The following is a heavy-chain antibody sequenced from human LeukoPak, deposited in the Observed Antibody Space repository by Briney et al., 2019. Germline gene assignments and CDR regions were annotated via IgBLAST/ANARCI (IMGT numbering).Heavy chain of an antibody. J-gene: IGHJ6*02. CDR2: INPSGGST. D-gene: IGHD3-3*01. Sequence: ASVKVSCKASGYTFISYYMYWVRQAPGQGVEWMGVINPSGGSTSYAQKFQGRVTMTRDTSASAVYMELSSLRSEDTAVYYCASSITIFGVVIPSRYYYGMDVWGQGTTVTVSS. V-gene: IGHV1-46*01. CDR1: GYTFISYY. CDR3: ASSITIFGVVIPSRYYYGMDV.